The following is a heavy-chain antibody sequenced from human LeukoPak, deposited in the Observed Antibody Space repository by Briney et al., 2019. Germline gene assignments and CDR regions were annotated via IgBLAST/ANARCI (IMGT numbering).Heavy chain of an antibody. V-gene: IGHV3-7*01. CDR2: IRQDGSEK. CDR1: GFIIGSYW. Sequence: PGGSLRLSCVASGFIIGSYWMSWVRQAPGKGLEWVANIRQDGSEKYYVDSVKGRLTISRDNAKNSLYLQMNNLTAEDTAIYYYARAGYYGDDAFDLWGQGTRVTVSS. J-gene: IGHJ3*01. CDR3: ARAGYYGDDAFDL. D-gene: IGHD2/OR15-2a*01.